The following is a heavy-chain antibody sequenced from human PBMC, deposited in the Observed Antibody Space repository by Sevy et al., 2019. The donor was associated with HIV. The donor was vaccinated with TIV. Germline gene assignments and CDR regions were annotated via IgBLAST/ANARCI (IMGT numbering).Heavy chain of an antibody. CDR2: MNPNSGIT. CDR1: GYTFTSYD. D-gene: IGHD3-22*01. J-gene: IGHJ3*02. Sequence: ASVKVSCKASGYTFTSYDINWVRQATGQGLEWMGWMNPNSGITGYAQKFQGRVTMTRNTSISTAYMELSSLRSEDTAVYYCARGASTMIGDAFDIWGQGTMVTVSS. V-gene: IGHV1-8*01. CDR3: ARGASTMIGDAFDI.